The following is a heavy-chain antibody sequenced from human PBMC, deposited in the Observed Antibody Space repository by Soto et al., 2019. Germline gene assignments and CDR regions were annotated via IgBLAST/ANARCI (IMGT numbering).Heavy chain of an antibody. D-gene: IGHD3-3*01. J-gene: IGHJ6*02. V-gene: IGHV1-69*13. Sequence: VASVKVSCKASGGTFSSYAISWVRQAPGQGLEWMGGIIPIFGTANYAQKFQGRVTITADESTSTAYMELSSLRSEDTAVYYCARVAAGVASYYYGMDVWGQGTTVTVSS. CDR1: GGTFSSYA. CDR2: IIPIFGTA. CDR3: ARVAAGVASYYYGMDV.